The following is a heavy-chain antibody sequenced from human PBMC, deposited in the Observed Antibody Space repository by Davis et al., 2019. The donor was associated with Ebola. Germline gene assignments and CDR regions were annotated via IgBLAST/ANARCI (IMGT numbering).Heavy chain of an antibody. D-gene: IGHD5-18*01. Sequence: GESLKISCAASGFTVSSNYMSWVRQAPGKGLEWVSVIYSGGSTYYADSVKGRFTISRDNSKNTLYLQMNSLRAEDTAVYYCARDRGYSYGTGNYYYGMDVWGQGTTVTVSS. CDR2: IYSGGST. CDR3: ARDRGYSYGTGNYYYGMDV. CDR1: GFTVSSNY. J-gene: IGHJ6*02. V-gene: IGHV3-53*05.